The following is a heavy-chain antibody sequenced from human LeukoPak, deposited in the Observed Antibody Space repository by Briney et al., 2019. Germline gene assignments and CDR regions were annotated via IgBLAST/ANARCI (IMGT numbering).Heavy chain of an antibody. J-gene: IGHJ4*02. Sequence: SGTLSLTCTVSGGSISSYYWSWIRQPPGKGLEWIGYIYYSGNTNYNPSLKSRVTISADTSTNQFSLKLSSATAADTAVYYCARVRTGEFSFDYWGQGTLVTVSS. CDR3: ARVRTGEFSFDY. D-gene: IGHD3/OR15-3a*01. CDR2: IYYSGNT. V-gene: IGHV4-59*01. CDR1: GGSISSYY.